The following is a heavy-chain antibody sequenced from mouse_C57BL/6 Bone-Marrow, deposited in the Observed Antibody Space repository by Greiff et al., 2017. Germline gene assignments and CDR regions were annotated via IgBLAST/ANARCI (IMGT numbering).Heavy chain of an antibody. D-gene: IGHD1-1*01. V-gene: IGHV5-4*01. CDR2: ISDGGSYT. J-gene: IGHJ4*01. Sequence: EVQVVESGGGLVKPGGSLKLSCAASGFTFSSYAMSWVRQTPEKRLEWVATISDGGSYTYYPDNVKGRFTISKDKAKNNLYLQMSHLKSEDTAMYYCASGPLYYGSSRYAMDYWGQGTSVTVSA. CDR3: ASGPLYYGSSRYAMDY. CDR1: GFTFSSYA.